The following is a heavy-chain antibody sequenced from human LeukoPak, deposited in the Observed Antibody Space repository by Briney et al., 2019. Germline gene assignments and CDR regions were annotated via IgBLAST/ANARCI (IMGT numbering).Heavy chain of an antibody. CDR3: ASGARWLQFGY. CDR2: INHSGST. D-gene: IGHD5-24*01. V-gene: IGHV4-34*01. CDR1: GVSFSGYY. J-gene: IGHJ4*02. Sequence: SETLSLTCAVYGVSFSGYYWSWIRQPPGKRLEWIGEINHSGSTNYNPSLKSRVTISVDTSKNQFSLKLSSVTAADTAVYYCASGARWLQFGYWGQGTLVTVSS.